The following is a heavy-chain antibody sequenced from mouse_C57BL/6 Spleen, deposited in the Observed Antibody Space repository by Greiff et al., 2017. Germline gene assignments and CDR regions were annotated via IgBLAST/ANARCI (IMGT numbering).Heavy chain of an antibody. CDR1: GYTFTDYE. CDR3: TRYPVGYFDV. D-gene: IGHD1-1*01. V-gene: IGHV1-15*01. CDR2: IDPETGGT. Sequence: QVQLQQSGAELVRPGASVTLSCKASGYTFTDYEMHWVKQTPVHGLEWIGAIDPETGGTAYNQKFKGKAILTADKSSSTAYMGLRSLTSEDSAVYYCTRYPVGYFDVWGTGTTVTVSS. J-gene: IGHJ1*03.